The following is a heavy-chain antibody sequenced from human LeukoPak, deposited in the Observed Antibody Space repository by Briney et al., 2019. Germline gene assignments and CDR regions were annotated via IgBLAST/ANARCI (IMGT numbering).Heavy chain of an antibody. CDR2: MYPGDSDT. CDR3: ARRDGYKMGAFDI. D-gene: IGHD5-24*01. V-gene: IGHV5-51*03. CDR1: GYSFSTYW. Sequence: PGESLRISCRASGYSFSTYWVGWVRQMPGKGLEWMGIMYPGDSDTRYSPSFQGQFTISADKSISTASLQWRSLKASDTAMYYCARRDGYKMGAFDIWGQGTMVTVSS. J-gene: IGHJ3*02.